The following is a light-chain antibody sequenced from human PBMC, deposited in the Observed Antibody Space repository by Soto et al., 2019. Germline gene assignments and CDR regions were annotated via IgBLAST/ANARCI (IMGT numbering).Light chain of an antibody. V-gene: IGLV3-1*01. CDR1: KLADKY. CDR3: QAWHSNSVV. Sequence: SSELTQPPSVSVSPGQTATITCSGDKLADKYACWYQQKAGQSPVLVVYQDRKRPSGIPERFSGSNSANTATLTISGTQALDEADNYCQAWHSNSVVFGGGTQLTVL. CDR2: QDR. J-gene: IGLJ2*01.